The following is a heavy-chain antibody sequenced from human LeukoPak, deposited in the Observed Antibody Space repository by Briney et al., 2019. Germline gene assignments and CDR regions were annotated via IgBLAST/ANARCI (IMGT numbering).Heavy chain of an antibody. V-gene: IGHV3-21*01. Sequence: GGSLRLSCAASGFTFSSSWMTWVRQAPGKGLEWVSSITGDCNYIFYADSVKGRFTISRDNAQNSLFLELNSLRGEDTAVYYCARERNFYYFDYWGQGALVTVSS. CDR3: ARERNFYYFDY. CDR2: ITGDCNYI. CDR1: GFTFSSSW. D-gene: IGHD3-3*01. J-gene: IGHJ4*02.